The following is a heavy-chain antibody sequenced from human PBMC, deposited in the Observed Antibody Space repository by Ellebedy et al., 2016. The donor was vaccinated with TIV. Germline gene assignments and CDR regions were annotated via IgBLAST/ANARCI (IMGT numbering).Heavy chain of an antibody. Sequence: GGSLRLSXAASGFTFSNYWMHWVRQAPGKGLVWVSRIKSDGSSTTYADSVKGRFTISRDNAKNTLYLQMNSLRAEDTAVYYCARDPGELLPGLADYWGRGTLVTVSS. CDR1: GFTFSNYW. V-gene: IGHV3-74*01. D-gene: IGHD1-26*01. CDR2: IKSDGSST. J-gene: IGHJ4*02. CDR3: ARDPGELLPGLADY.